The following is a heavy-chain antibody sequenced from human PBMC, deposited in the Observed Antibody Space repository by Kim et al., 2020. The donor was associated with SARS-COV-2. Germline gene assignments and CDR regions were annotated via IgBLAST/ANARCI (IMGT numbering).Heavy chain of an antibody. D-gene: IGHD6-6*01. CDR2: IYYSGST. Sequence: SETLSLTCTVSGGSISSYYWSWIRQPPGKGLEWIGYIYYSGSTNYNPSLKSRVTISVDTSKNQFSLKLSSVTAADTAVYYCARDPAYSSSGYYYYGMDVWGQGTTVTVSS. CDR1: GGSISSYY. CDR3: ARDPAYSSSGYYYYGMDV. V-gene: IGHV4-59*13. J-gene: IGHJ6*02.